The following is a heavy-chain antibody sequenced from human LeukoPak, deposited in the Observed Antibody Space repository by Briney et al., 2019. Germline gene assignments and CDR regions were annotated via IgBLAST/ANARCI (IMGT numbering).Heavy chain of an antibody. D-gene: IGHD2-2*01. J-gene: IGHJ4*02. CDR3: ARGGYCSSTSCYAGVDY. CDR2: IYHSGST. Sequence: SETLSLTCAVSGGSISSSNWWRWVRQPPGKGLEWIGEIYHSGSTNYNPSLKSRVTISVDKSKNQFSLKLSSVTAADTAVYYCARGGYCSSTSCYAGVDYWGQGTLVTVSS. V-gene: IGHV4-4*02. CDR1: GGSISSSNW.